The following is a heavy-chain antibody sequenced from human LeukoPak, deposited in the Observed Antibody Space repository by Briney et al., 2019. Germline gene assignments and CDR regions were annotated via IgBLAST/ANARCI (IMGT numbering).Heavy chain of an antibody. V-gene: IGHV5-10-1*01. Sequence: GESLKISCKGSGCSFTNYWITWVRQMPGKGLEWMGRIDPSDSYTNYSPSFQGHVTISADKSITIAYLQWSSLKASDTAMYYCARTRGYSYGPPFDFWGQGTLVTVSS. CDR1: GCSFTNYW. CDR2: IDPSDSYT. CDR3: ARTRGYSYGPPFDF. D-gene: IGHD5-18*01. J-gene: IGHJ4*02.